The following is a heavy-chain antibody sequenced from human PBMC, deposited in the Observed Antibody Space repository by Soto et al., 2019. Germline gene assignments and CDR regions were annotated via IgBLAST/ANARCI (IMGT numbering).Heavy chain of an antibody. V-gene: IGHV1-69*01. D-gene: IGHD5-12*01. J-gene: IGHJ6*02. CDR2: IIPIFGTA. Sequence: QVQLVQSGAEVKKPGSSVKVSCKASGGTFSSYAISWVRQAPGQGLEWMGGIIPIFGTANYAQKLQGRVTITAEESTSTAYMELSSLRSEDTAVYYCARGGGVATPIHDDGMDVWGQGTTVTVSS. CDR3: ARGGGVATPIHDDGMDV. CDR1: GGTFSSYA.